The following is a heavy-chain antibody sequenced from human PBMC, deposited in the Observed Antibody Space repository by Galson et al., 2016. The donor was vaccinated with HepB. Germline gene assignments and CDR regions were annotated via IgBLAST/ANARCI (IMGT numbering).Heavy chain of an antibody. CDR2: ISWNSGRI. Sequence: SLRLSCATSGFTFNDYAMHWVRQAPGKGLEWVSGISWNSGRIDYADSVKGRLTVSGDNAKNSLNLQINSLRAEDTALYYCAKATSGSAYGSRYFQHWGQGTLVTVSS. CDR3: AKATSGSAYGSRYFQH. J-gene: IGHJ1*01. D-gene: IGHD3-10*01. CDR1: GFTFNDYA. V-gene: IGHV3-9*01.